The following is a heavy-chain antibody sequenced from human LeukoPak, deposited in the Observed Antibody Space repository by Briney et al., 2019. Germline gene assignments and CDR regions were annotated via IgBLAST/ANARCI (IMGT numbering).Heavy chain of an antibody. V-gene: IGHV3-23*01. Sequence: AGGSLRLSCVVSGFTFSSYAMSWVRQAPGKGLEWVSAISGGGGGTTYYADSVKGRFTISRDNSKNTLYLQMNNLRAEDTAVSDCARVAYPYDSGSPTRPPPDSWGQGTLVTVSS. CDR1: GFTFSSYA. CDR2: ISGGGGGTT. D-gene: IGHD3-10*01. CDR3: ARVAYPYDSGSPTRPPPDS. J-gene: IGHJ4*02.